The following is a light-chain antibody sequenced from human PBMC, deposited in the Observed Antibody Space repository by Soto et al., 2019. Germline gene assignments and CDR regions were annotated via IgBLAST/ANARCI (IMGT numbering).Light chain of an antibody. J-gene: IGKJ1*01. CDR3: QQYYSYPP. CDR2: AAS. CDR1: QGISSY. Sequence: AIRMTQSPSSLSASTGDRVTITCRASQGISSYLAWYQQKPGKAPKLLIYAASTLQSGVPSRFSGSGSGTDFTLTISCLQSEDFATYYCQQYYSYPPFGQGTNVDIK. V-gene: IGKV1-8*01.